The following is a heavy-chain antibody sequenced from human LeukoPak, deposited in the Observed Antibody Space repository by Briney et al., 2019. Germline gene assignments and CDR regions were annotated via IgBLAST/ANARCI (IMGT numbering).Heavy chain of an antibody. CDR1: GYTFTGYY. Sequence: ASVKVSCKASGYTFTGYYMHWVRQAPGQGLEWMGWINPNSGGTNYAQKFQGRVTMTRDTSISTAYMELSRLRSDDTAVYYCARSSGPAAGYYFDYWGQGTLDTVSS. D-gene: IGHD2-2*01. J-gene: IGHJ4*02. CDR2: INPNSGGT. CDR3: ARSSGPAAGYYFDY. V-gene: IGHV1-2*02.